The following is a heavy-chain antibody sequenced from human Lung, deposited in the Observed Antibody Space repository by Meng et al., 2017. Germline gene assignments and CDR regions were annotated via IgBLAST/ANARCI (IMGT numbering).Heavy chain of an antibody. Sequence: QVQLQDSGPGLVKPPQTLSLTCTVSGGSISSSNYYWSWIRQPPGKGLEWSGHIYNSGSTYYNPSLKSRITISVDTSKNQFSLKLSSVTAADTAVYYCARGQKGYFDLWGRGTLVTVSS. CDR1: GGSISSSNYY. CDR2: IYNSGST. CDR3: ARGQKGYFDL. V-gene: IGHV4-30-4*01. J-gene: IGHJ2*01.